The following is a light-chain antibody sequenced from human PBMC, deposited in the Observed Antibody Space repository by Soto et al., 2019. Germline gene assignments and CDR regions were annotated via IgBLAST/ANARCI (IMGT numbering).Light chain of an antibody. CDR1: QSVSSN. Sequence: IVMKQSPATLSVTPGERATLSCRASQSVSSNLAWYQQKPGQAPRLLIYGASTRATGIPARFSGSGSGTEFTLTISSLQSEDFAVYYCQQYNNWPITFGGGTKVDIK. J-gene: IGKJ4*01. V-gene: IGKV3-15*01. CDR3: QQYNNWPIT. CDR2: GAS.